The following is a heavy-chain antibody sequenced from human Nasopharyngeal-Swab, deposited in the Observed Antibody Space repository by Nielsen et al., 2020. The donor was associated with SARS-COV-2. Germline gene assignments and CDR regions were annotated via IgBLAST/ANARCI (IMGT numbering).Heavy chain of an antibody. J-gene: IGHJ5*02. CDR1: GYSISSGYY. CDR3: ARGYSSSWKSANWFDP. V-gene: IGHV4-38-2*02. Sequence: SETLSLTCTVSGYSISSGYYWGWIRQPPGKGLEWIGEINHSGSTNYNPSLKSRVTISVDTSKNQFSLKLSSVTAADTAVYYCARGYSSSWKSANWFDPWGQGTLVTVSS. CDR2: INHSGST. D-gene: IGHD6-13*01.